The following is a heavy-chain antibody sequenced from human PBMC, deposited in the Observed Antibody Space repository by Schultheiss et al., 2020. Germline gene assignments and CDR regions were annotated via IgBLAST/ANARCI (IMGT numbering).Heavy chain of an antibody. CDR3: ALDRIAVADQDY. CDR2: IYTSGST. D-gene: IGHD6-19*01. V-gene: IGHV4-4*07. Sequence: SETLSLTCSVSGGSISSYYWSWIRQPAGKGLEWIGRIYTSGSTNYNPSLKSRVTISVDTSKNQFSLKLSSVTAADTAVYYCALDRIAVADQDYWGQGTLVTVSS. CDR1: GGSISSYY. J-gene: IGHJ4*02.